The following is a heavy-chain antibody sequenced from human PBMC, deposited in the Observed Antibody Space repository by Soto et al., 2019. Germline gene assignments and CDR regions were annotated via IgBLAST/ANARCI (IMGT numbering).Heavy chain of an antibody. V-gene: IGHV3-23*01. CDR2: VSASGLNT. J-gene: IGHJ2*01. CDR1: GFTFSTYA. D-gene: IGHD1-26*01. CDR3: AKNRGSGSYTNWNFDV. Sequence: GGSLRLSCAASGFTFSTYAMAWVRQAPGKGLEWVSGVSASGLNTDYADPVKGRFSISRDNSKNTVSLHMNSLRAEDTAVYYCAKNRGSGSYTNWNFDVWGRGTLVTVS.